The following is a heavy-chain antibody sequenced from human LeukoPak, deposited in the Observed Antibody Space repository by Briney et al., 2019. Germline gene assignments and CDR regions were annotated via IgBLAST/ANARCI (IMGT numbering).Heavy chain of an antibody. J-gene: IGHJ3*02. Sequence: ASVKVSCKASGYTFTGYYMHWVRQAPGQGLEWMGWINPNSGGTNYAQKFQGRVTMTRDTSISTAYMELSRLRSEDTAVYYCARGAGDSSGYSTYDAFDIWGQGTMVTVSS. CDR1: GYTFTGYY. CDR3: ARGAGDSSGYSTYDAFDI. CDR2: INPNSGGT. D-gene: IGHD3-22*01. V-gene: IGHV1-2*02.